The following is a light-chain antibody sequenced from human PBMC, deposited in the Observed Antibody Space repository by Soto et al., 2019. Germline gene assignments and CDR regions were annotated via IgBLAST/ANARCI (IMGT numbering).Light chain of an antibody. CDR3: STWDDSLNGPL. CDR2: SNT. Sequence: VLTQPPSASGTPGQRVTISCSGSSSNIGGNTVNWYQKVPGAAPKLIIFSNTRRPSGVPDRYSGSKSGTSASLAIGGLQSEDEADYYCSTWDDSLNGPLFGGGTKLTVL. J-gene: IGLJ2*01. CDR1: SSNIGGNT. V-gene: IGLV1-44*01.